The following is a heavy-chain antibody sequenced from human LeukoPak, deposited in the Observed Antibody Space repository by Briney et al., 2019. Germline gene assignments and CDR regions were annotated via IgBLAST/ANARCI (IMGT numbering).Heavy chain of an antibody. CDR1: GGSFSGYY. J-gene: IGHJ4*02. Sequence: PSETLSLTCAVYGGSFSGYYWSWIRQPPGKGLEWIGNIPYSGSTNYNPSLKSRVTISVDTSKNQFSLKLSSVTAADTAVYYCARGSAVAGIVDYWGQGTLVTVSS. D-gene: IGHD6-19*01. V-gene: IGHV4-34*01. CDR3: ARGSAVAGIVDY. CDR2: IPYSGST.